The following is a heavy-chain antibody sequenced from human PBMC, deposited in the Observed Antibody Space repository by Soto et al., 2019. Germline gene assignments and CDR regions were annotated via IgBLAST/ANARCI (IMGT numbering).Heavy chain of an antibody. D-gene: IGHD3-10*01. Sequence: QLLQSGGGLVQPGGSLTLSGAASGFTFGTTDMSWVRQAPGEGLEWVSTIDGSAGITYYADSVKGRFTISRDNSRHTVSLQMNSLRGDDTALYYCVKKSGWFNTWGQGALVTVS. V-gene: IGHV3-23*01. CDR2: IDGSAGIT. CDR3: VKKSGWFNT. CDR1: GFTFGTTD. J-gene: IGHJ5*02.